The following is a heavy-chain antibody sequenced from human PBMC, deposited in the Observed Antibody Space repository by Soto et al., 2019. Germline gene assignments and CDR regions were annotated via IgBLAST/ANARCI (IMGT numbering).Heavy chain of an antibody. CDR3: ARDYWSPELRFDY. CDR2: VYYSGTT. V-gene: IGHV4-61*01. D-gene: IGHD3-3*01. J-gene: IGHJ4*01. CDR1: GGTVNSGSYY. Sequence: SETLSLTCSVSGGTVNSGSYYWSWVRQAPGKGLEWIGHVYYSGTTKYNPSLKSRVTISVDTSNNQFSLKITSVTAADTAIYYCARDYWSPELRFDYWGQGILVTVPQ.